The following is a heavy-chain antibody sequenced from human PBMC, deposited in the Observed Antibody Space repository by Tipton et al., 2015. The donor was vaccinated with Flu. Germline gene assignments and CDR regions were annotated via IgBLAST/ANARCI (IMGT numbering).Heavy chain of an antibody. D-gene: IGHD3-22*01. Sequence: LRLSCTVSGDPVTSGNYYWTWIRQSAGKGLEWIGRVSSGGSTKYNPSLRGRATISLDMSRNQFSLKVISVTAADTAVYYCTRGTIYYDSRGFEYYRFGPWGQGSLVSVSS. CDR2: VSSGGST. J-gene: IGHJ5*02. CDR1: GDPVTSGNYY. V-gene: IGHV4-61*02. CDR3: TRGTIYYDSRGFEYYRFGP.